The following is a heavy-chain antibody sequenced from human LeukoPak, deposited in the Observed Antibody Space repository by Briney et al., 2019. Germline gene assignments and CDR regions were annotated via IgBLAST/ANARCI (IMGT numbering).Heavy chain of an antibody. J-gene: IGHJ4*02. V-gene: IGHV4-4*07. CDR3: ARDEGSGWYNY. CDR1: GGSISSYY. CDR2: MHTSGST. D-gene: IGHD6-19*01. Sequence: SETLSLTCTVSGGSISSYYWSWIRQAAGKGLEWIGRMHTSGSTNYSPSLKSRITISVDRSKNHFSLKLSSVTDADTAVYYCARDEGSGWYNYWGQGTLVTVSS.